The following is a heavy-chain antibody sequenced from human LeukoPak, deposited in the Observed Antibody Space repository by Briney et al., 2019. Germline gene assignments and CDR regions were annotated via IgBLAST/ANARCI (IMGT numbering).Heavy chain of an antibody. CDR2: VFHDGIA. V-gene: IGHV4-34*01. CDR1: GGSFSDDF. CDR3: ARGVVSTSRPPKNRFDP. Sequence: PSETLSLTCAVYGGSFSDDFWTWIRLAPEKGLEWIGEVFHDGIANYNPSLKSRAFVSVDTSKKQFSLRLSSVTAAETAIYYCARGVVSTSRPPKNRFDPWGQGTLVTVSS. J-gene: IGHJ5*02. D-gene: IGHD2-2*01.